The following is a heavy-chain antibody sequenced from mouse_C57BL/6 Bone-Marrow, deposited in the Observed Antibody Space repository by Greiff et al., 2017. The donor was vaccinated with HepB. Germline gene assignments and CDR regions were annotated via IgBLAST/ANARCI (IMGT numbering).Heavy chain of an antibody. CDR1: GFTFSSYT. CDR2: ISGGGGNT. J-gene: IGHJ2*01. V-gene: IGHV5-9*01. CDR3: ARDGNYDY. Sequence: EVQLVESGGGLVKPGGSLKLSCAASGFTFSSYTMSWVRQTPEKRLEWVATISGGGGNTYYPDSVKGRFTISRDNAKNTLYLQMSSLRSEDTALYYCARDGNYDYWGQGTTLTVSS. D-gene: IGHD2-1*01.